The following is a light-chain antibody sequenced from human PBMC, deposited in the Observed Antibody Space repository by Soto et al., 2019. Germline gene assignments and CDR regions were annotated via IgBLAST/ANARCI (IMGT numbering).Light chain of an antibody. V-gene: IGKV3-11*01. CDR1: QSVSSY. Sequence: EIVLTQSPATLSLSPGERATLSCRASQSVSSYLAWYQQKPGQAHRLLIYDASNRATGIPARFSGSGSGTDFTLTISRLEPEDFAVYYGQQRSNWPPWTFGQGTKVDIK. CDR3: QQRSNWPPWT. CDR2: DAS. J-gene: IGKJ1*01.